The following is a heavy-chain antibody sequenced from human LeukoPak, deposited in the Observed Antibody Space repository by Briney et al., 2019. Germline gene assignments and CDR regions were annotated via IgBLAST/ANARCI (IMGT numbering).Heavy chain of an antibody. CDR1: GITLSSYW. Sequence: AGRSLRLSCAASGITLSSYWMHWVRQAPGKGLVWVSRINSDGSSTNYVDSVKGRFTISRDNAKNTLYLQMNSLRAEDTAVYYCARGVGYGALVDYWGQGTLVTVSS. J-gene: IGHJ4*02. CDR2: INSDGSST. V-gene: IGHV3-74*01. D-gene: IGHD4-17*01. CDR3: ARGVGYGALVDY.